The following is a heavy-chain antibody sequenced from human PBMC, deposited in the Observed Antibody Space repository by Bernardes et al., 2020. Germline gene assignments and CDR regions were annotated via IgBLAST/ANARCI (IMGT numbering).Heavy chain of an antibody. J-gene: IGHJ6*04. CDR3: ARDADQVPDYYGMDV. V-gene: IGHV3-48*02. CDR2: ISSSSSTI. CDR1: GFTFSSYS. Sequence: WGSLRLSCAASGFTFSSYSMNWVRQAPGKGLEWVSYISSSSSTIYYADSVKGRFTISRDNAKNSLYLQMNSLRDEDTAVYYCARDADQVPDYYGMDVWGKGTTVTVSS.